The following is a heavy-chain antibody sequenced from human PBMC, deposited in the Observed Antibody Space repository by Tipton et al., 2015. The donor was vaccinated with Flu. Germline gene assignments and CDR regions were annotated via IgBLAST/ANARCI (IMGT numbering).Heavy chain of an antibody. V-gene: IGHV4-38-2*01. Sequence: TLSLTCVVSGYFIRENFYWGWVRQSPGKGLEWIGSVHNTGTTYHNPSLRSRLTLSIDTSNNHFSLSLSLVTAADTAMYYCAKVIPELVAGLDSWGQGTLVTVSS. D-gene: IGHD6-19*01. J-gene: IGHJ4*02. CDR3: AKVIPELVAGLDS. CDR2: VHNTGTT. CDR1: GYFIRENFY.